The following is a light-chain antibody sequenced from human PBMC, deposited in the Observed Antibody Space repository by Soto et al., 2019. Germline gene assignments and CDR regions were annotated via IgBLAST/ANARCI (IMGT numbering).Light chain of an antibody. CDR2: GAS. V-gene: IGKV1-39*01. Sequence: DIQMTQSPSSLSASVGDRVTITCRASQSISSYINWYQQKPGKAPKLLIYGASSLQSGVPSRFSGSGSGTDYTLTISSLQPEDFATYYCQQSYSTPYTFGQGTKLDIK. J-gene: IGKJ2*01. CDR3: QQSYSTPYT. CDR1: QSISSY.